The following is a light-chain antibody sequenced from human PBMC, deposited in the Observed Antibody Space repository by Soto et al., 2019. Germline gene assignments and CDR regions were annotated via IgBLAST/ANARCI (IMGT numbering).Light chain of an antibody. CDR2: DNN. CDR1: DGSIARNY. Sequence: NFMLTQPLSVSESPGKTVTISCTRTDGSIARNYVQWYQQRPGSVPKTVIYDNNQRPSGVPDRFSGSVDSSSNSASLTISGLKTDDEADYFCQSYDRVNRWVFGGGTKLTVL. CDR3: QSYDRVNRWV. J-gene: IGLJ3*02. V-gene: IGLV6-57*04.